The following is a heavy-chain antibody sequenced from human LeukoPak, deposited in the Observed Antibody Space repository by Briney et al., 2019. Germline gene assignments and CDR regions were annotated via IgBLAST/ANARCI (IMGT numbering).Heavy chain of an antibody. D-gene: IGHD3-22*01. CDR3: ARHSKYYYDSSGSYVGYFQH. CDR2: IYYSGST. J-gene: IGHJ1*01. Sequence: PSETLSLTYTVSGGSISVYYWSWIRQPPGKGLEWIGYIYYSGSTNYNPSLKSRVTITVDTSKNQFSLKLSSVTAADTAVYYCARHSKYYYDSSGSYVGYFQHWGQGTLVTVSS. CDR1: GGSISVYY. V-gene: IGHV4-59*08.